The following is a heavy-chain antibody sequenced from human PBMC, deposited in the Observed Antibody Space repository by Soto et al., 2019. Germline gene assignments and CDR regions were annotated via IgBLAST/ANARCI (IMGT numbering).Heavy chain of an antibody. D-gene: IGHD1-26*01. CDR1: GGSISSSSYY. CDR3: ARKMPVSGSYKGTLAGSYFDY. V-gene: IGHV4-39*01. J-gene: IGHJ4*02. Sequence: SGTLSLTCTVSGGSISSSSYYWGWIRQPPGKGLEWIGSIYYSGSTYYNPSLKSRVTISVDTSKNQFSMKLSSVTPADTDVYYCARKMPVSGSYKGTLAGSYFDYWGQGTLFTVSS. CDR2: IYYSGST.